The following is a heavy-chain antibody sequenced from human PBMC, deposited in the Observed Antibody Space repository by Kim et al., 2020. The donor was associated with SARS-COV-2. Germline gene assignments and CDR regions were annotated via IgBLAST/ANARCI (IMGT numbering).Heavy chain of an antibody. CDR1: GFTFSSYS. J-gene: IGHJ3*02. V-gene: IGHV3-21*01. D-gene: IGHD4-17*01. CDR2: ISSSSSYI. Sequence: GGSLRLSCAASGFTFSSYSMNWVRQAPGKGLEWVSSISSSSSYIYYADSVKGRSTISRDNAKNSLYLQMNSLRAEDTAVYYCARHMTTVTRDAFDIWGQGAMVTVSS. CDR3: ARHMTTVTRDAFDI.